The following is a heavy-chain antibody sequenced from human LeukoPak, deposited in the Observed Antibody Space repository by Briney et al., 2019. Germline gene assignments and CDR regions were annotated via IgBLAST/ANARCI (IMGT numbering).Heavy chain of an antibody. V-gene: IGHV4-30-4*08. Sequence: SETLSLTCTVSGGSISSGDYYWSWIRQPPGKGLEWIGYIYYSGSTYYNPSLKSRVTISIDTSKNQFSLELTSVTAADTAVYYCATQEDCSSTSCYKPSDYYYMDVWGKGTTVTVSS. D-gene: IGHD2-2*02. CDR1: GGSISSGDYY. J-gene: IGHJ6*03. CDR2: IYYSGST. CDR3: ATQEDCSSTSCYKPSDYYYMDV.